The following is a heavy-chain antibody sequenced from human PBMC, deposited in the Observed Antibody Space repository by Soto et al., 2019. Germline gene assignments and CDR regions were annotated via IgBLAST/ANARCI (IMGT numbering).Heavy chain of an antibody. CDR3: ARDRYDSSGSDY. CDR1: CGSISSGGYY. J-gene: IGHJ4*02. V-gene: IGHV4-31*03. Sequence: SETLSLTCTVSCGSISSGGYYWSWIRQHPGKGLEWIGYIYYSGSTYYNPSLKSRVTISVDTSKNQFSLKLSSVTAADTAVYYCARDRYDSSGSDYWGQGTLVTVSS. D-gene: IGHD3-22*01. CDR2: IYYSGST.